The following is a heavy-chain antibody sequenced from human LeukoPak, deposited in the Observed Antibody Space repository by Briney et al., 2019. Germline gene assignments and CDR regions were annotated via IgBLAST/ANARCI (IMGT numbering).Heavy chain of an antibody. CDR3: AREQEGGSGSYVFDY. V-gene: IGHV3-64*01. J-gene: IGHJ4*02. CDR1: GFTFSSYA. D-gene: IGHD3-10*01. Sequence: GGSLRLSCAASGFTFSSYAMHWVRQAPGKGLEYVSAISSNGGSTYYANSVKGRFTISRDNSKNTLYLQMGSLRAEDMAVYYCAREQEGGSGSYVFDYWGQGTLVTVSS. CDR2: ISSNGGST.